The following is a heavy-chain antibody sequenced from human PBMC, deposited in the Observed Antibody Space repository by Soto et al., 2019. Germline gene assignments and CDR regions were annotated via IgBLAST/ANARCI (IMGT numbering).Heavy chain of an antibody. Sequence: GSLRLSCAASGFTFSSYAMHWVRQAPGKGLEWVAVISYDGSNKYYADSVKGRFTISRDNSKNTLYMQMNSLRAEDTAVYYCARGPSSLTRFDYWGQGTLVTVSS. J-gene: IGHJ4*02. CDR3: ARGPSSLTRFDY. V-gene: IGHV3-30-3*01. CDR2: ISYDGSNK. D-gene: IGHD2-2*01. CDR1: GFTFSSYA.